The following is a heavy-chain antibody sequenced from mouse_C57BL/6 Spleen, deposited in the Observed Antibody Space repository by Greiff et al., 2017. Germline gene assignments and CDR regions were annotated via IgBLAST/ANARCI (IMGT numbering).Heavy chain of an antibody. D-gene: IGHD1-1*01. CDR2: IYPGDGDT. V-gene: IGHV1-82*01. CDR3: AREDYYGSSWYFDV. Sequence: QVQLQQSGPELVKPGASVKISCKASGYAFSSSWMNWVKQRPGKGLEWIGRIYPGDGDTNYNGKFKGKATLTAYKSSSTAYMQLSSLTSEDSAVYFCAREDYYGSSWYFDVWGTGTTVTVSS. J-gene: IGHJ1*03. CDR1: GYAFSSSW.